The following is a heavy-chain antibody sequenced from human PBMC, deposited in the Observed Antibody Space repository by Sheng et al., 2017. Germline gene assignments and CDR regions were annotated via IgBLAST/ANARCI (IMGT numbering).Heavy chain of an antibody. CDR1: GYTFTSYD. CDR3: ARGFYDSSGYTIDAFDF. CDR2: MNPNSGNT. J-gene: IGHJ3*01. V-gene: IGHV1-8*03. D-gene: IGHD3-22*01. Sequence: QVQLVQSGAEVKKPGASVKVSCKASGYTFTSYDITWVRQATGQGLEWMGWMNPNSGNTGYAQKFQGRVTITRNTSITTAYMDLSSLRSEDTAVYYCARGFYDSSGYTIDAFDFWAKGQWSPSLQ.